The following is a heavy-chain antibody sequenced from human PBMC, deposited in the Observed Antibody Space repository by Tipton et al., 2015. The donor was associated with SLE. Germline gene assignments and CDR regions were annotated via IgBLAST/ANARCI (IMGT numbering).Heavy chain of an antibody. Sequence: TLSLTCSVSGVSISDYYWSWIRQPPGKGLEWVGFISNSGATYYNPSLKSRVTISTETSKKQFSLRLTSVTAADTAVYYCARVDSGNLLFDHWGQGTLVTVSS. CDR1: GVSISDYY. CDR3: ARVDSGNLLFDH. CDR2: ISNSGAT. J-gene: IGHJ4*02. V-gene: IGHV4-59*01. D-gene: IGHD1-26*01.